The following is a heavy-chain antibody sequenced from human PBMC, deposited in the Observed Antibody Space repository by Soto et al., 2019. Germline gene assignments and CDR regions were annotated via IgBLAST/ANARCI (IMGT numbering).Heavy chain of an antibody. Sequence: GSSVQVSCTASGYTFTSYGISWVRQAPGQGLEWMGWISAYNGNTNYAQKLQGRVTMTTDTSTSTAYMELRSLRSDDTAVYYCATDLWLVHTDDYHDRLAGRGPGTKVTVS. J-gene: IGHJ6*02. CDR3: ATDLWLVHTDDYHDRLAG. D-gene: IGHD6-19*01. CDR1: GYTFTSYG. CDR2: ISAYNGNT. V-gene: IGHV1-18*04.